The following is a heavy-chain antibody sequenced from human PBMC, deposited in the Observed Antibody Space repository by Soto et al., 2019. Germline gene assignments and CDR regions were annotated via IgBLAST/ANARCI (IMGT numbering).Heavy chain of an antibody. CDR1: GYSFTSYW. V-gene: IGHV5-51*01. D-gene: IGHD5-12*01. J-gene: IGHJ4*02. Sequence: GESLKISCKGSGYSFTSYWIGWVRQMPGKGLEWMGIIYPGDSDTRYSPSFQGQVTISADKSISTAYLQWSSLKASDTAMYYCVRSLAGEVATLGDWGQGTLVTVSS. CDR3: VRSLAGEVATLGD. CDR2: IYPGDSDT.